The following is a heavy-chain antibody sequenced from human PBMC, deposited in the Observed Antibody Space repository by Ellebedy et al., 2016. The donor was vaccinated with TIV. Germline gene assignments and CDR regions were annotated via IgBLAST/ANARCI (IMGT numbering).Heavy chain of an antibody. D-gene: IGHD4-17*01. Sequence: GESLKISXAASGFTFSSHAMHWVRQAPGKGLEYLSTISNNGDNTYYADSVKGRFTISRDNSKNTLYLQVSSLTAEDTAIYYCAKGVYGDYVTFPTYYYYGMDVWGQGTTVTVSS. CDR3: AKGVYGDYVTFPTYYYYGMDV. CDR1: GFTFSSHA. J-gene: IGHJ6*02. V-gene: IGHV3-64*04. CDR2: ISNNGDNT.